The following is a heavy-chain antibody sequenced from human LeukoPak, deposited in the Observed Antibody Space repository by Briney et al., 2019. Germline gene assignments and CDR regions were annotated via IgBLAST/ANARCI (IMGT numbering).Heavy chain of an antibody. CDR3: ARMDGFWSGYYYFDY. Sequence: RGESLKISCKGSGYGFTSYWIGWVRQMPGKGLEWMGIIYPGDSDTRYSPSFQGQVTISADKSISTAYLQWSSLKASDTAMYYCARMDGFWSGYYYFDYWGQGTLVTVSS. V-gene: IGHV5-51*01. D-gene: IGHD3-3*01. J-gene: IGHJ4*02. CDR1: GYGFTSYW. CDR2: IYPGDSDT.